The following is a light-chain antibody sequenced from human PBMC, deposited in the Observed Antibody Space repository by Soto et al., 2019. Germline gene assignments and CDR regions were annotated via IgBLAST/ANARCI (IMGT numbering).Light chain of an antibody. CDR3: SSYTSSTTYV. J-gene: IGLJ1*01. CDR1: SSDVGGYAY. V-gene: IGLV2-14*01. Sequence: QSALTQPASVSGSPGQSITISCTGTSSDVGGYAYVSWYQQHPGKAPKVLIYEVTHRPSGVSNRFSGSRSGNTASLTISGLQAEDEANYCCSSYTSSTTYVFGTGTKVTVL. CDR2: EVT.